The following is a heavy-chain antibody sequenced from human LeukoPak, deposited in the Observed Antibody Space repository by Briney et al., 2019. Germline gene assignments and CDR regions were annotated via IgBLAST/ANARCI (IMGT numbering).Heavy chain of an antibody. CDR1: GFTFSSYA. CDR3: AKANSSSWYPNWFDP. J-gene: IGHJ5*02. D-gene: IGHD6-13*01. Sequence: GGSLRLSCAASGFTFSSYAMHWVRQAPGKGLEWVAVISYDGSNKYYADSVKGRFTISRDNSKNTLYLQMNSLRAEDTAVYYCAKANSSSWYPNWFDPWGQGTLVTVSS. CDR2: ISYDGSNK. V-gene: IGHV3-30-3*01.